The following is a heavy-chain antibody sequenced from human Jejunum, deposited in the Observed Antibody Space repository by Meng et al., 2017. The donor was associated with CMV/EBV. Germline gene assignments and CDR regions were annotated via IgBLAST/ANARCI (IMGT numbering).Heavy chain of an antibody. D-gene: IGHD2-2*01. J-gene: IGHJ4*02. Sequence: QLQESGPGLVKPSETLSLTCTVSGDPISSGRHFWGWIRQAPGKGLEWIATIHYTETTHYNPSLKSRITISVDTSKNQISLKVNSVTAADTAMYYCAADISTAWFYYWGQGTLVTVSS. CDR3: AADISTAWFYY. CDR2: IHYTETT. V-gene: IGHV4-39*07. CDR1: GDPISSGRHF.